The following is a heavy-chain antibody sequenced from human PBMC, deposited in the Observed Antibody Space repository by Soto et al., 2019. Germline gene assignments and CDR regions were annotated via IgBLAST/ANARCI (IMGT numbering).Heavy chain of an antibody. Sequence: PSETQSHTWTVSGGSIRSGDYYWSWIRQPPGKGLEWIGYIYYSGSTYYNPSLKSRVTISVDTSKNQFSLKLSSVTAADTAVYYCARVGPRAGVVISWGQGTLVTVSS. J-gene: IGHJ4*02. CDR1: GGSIRSGDYY. D-gene: IGHD3-3*01. CDR2: IYYSGST. V-gene: IGHV4-30-4*01. CDR3: ARVGPRAGVVIS.